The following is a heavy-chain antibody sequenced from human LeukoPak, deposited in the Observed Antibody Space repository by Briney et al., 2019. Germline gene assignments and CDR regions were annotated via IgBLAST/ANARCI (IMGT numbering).Heavy chain of an antibody. CDR3: AITDLSSGFDY. J-gene: IGHJ4*02. V-gene: IGHV1-18*01. CDR2: ISHYNANT. D-gene: IGHD1-26*01. CDR1: GYTFTTYG. Sequence: ASVKVSCRTSGYTFTTYGIDWVRQAPGQGLERMGWISHYNANTNYDQKFKGRFALTADTSTSTAYMELRSVRSDDTATYYCAITDLSSGFDYWGQGTLVSVSS.